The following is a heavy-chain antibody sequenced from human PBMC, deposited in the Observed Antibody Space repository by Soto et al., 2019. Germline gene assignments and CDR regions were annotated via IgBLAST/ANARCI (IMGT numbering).Heavy chain of an antibody. V-gene: IGHV3-33*01. CDR1: GFTFSSYG. Sequence: QVQLVESGGGVVQPGRSLRLSCAASGFTFSSYGMHWVRQAPGKGLEWVAVIWSDGSIKYYADSVKGRFTISRDNSKNTLDLQMNSLRAEDTAVYYCARVRSSSWFPTSNVDYWGQGALVTVPS. D-gene: IGHD6-13*01. J-gene: IGHJ4*02. CDR3: ARVRSSSWFPTSNVDY. CDR2: IWSDGSIK.